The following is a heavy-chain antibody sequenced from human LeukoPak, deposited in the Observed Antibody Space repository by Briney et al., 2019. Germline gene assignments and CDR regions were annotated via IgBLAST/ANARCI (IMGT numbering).Heavy chain of an antibody. D-gene: IGHD6-19*01. CDR1: GGTFSSYA. V-gene: IGHV1-69*05. J-gene: IGHJ4*02. CDR2: IIPIFGTA. CDR3: ARDSSGWYYFDY. Sequence: SVKVSCKASGGTFSSYAISWVRQAPGQGLEWMGGIIPIFGTANYTQKFQGRVTITTDESTSTAYMELSSLRSEDTAVYYCARDSSGWYYFDYWGQGTLVTVSS.